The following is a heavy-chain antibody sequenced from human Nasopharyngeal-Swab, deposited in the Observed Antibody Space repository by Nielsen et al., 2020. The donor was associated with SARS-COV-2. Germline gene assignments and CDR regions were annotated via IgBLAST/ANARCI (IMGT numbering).Heavy chain of an antibody. V-gene: IGHV3-23*01. J-gene: IGHJ4*02. CDR2: ISGSGGST. Sequence: GGSLRLSCAASGFTFSSYAMSWVRQAPGKGLEWVSAISGSGGSTYYADSVKGRFTISRDNAKNSLYLQMNSLRAEDTAVYYCARDKGAAAGDADFDYWGQGTLVTVSS. CDR1: GFTFSSYA. D-gene: IGHD6-13*01. CDR3: ARDKGAAAGDADFDY.